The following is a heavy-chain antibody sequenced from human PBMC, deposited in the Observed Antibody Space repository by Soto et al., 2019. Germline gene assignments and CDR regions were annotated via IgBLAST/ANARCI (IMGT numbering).Heavy chain of an antibody. CDR2: IKEDGTEK. J-gene: IGHJ4*02. CDR1: GFTFSRYW. V-gene: IGHV3-7*01. Sequence: EVQLVESGGGLVQPGGSLRLSCAASGFTFSRYWMSWVRQAPGKGPEWVANIKEDGTEKYHVNSEEGRFTISRDNAKNSLNLQMNSLRDEDTAIYYCVRGGSHSVDYWGQGTLVTVSS. CDR3: VRGGSHSVDY. D-gene: IGHD1-26*01.